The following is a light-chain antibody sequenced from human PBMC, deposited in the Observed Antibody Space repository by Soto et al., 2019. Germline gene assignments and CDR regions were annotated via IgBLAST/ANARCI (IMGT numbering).Light chain of an antibody. J-gene: IGKJ1*01. CDR2: GAS. V-gene: IGKV3-20*01. CDR3: QKYGSRVT. Sequence: EIVLTQSPGTLSLSPGXRATLSCRASQSVSSRYLAWYQHKPGRAPRLLIDGASSRTTGIPDRFSGSGSGTDFTLTISRLEPEDLAVYYCQKYGSRVTFGQGTKVYI. CDR1: QSVSSRY.